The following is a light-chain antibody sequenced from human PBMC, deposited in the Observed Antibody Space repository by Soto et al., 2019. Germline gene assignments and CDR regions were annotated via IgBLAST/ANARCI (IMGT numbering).Light chain of an antibody. CDR2: GAS. V-gene: IGKV1-27*01. Sequence: DIQMTQSPSSLSASVGDRVTSTCRASQSSSIYLTWYQLKPGKVPNLLIYGASYLQTGVPTRFSGSGSGTDFTLTISSLQPEDVATYYCQKYNSAPRTFGPGTKVDIK. CDR1: QSSSIY. CDR3: QKYNSAPRT. J-gene: IGKJ3*01.